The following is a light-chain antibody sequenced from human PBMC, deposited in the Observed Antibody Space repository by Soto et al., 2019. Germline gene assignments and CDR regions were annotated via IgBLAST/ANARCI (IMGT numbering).Light chain of an antibody. CDR3: LQDYGDSWT. CDR2: AAS. CDR1: RDVGSD. Sequence: MTQSPSSLSASVGEKIIITCRASRDVGSDVSWYQQKPGQAPKLLIYAASNLYTGVPSRFSGSRSGTEFTLTISRLQPEDFASYYCLQDYGDSWTFGQGTKVEIE. V-gene: IGKV1-6*01. J-gene: IGKJ1*01.